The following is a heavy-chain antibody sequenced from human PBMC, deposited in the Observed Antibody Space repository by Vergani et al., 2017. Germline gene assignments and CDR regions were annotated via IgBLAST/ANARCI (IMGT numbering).Heavy chain of an antibody. CDR1: GGSFSGYY. V-gene: IGHV4-34*01. D-gene: IGHD6-13*01. J-gene: IGHJ3*02. CDR3: AGGSSSWYNHAFDI. Sequence: QVQLQQWGAGLLKPSETLSLTCAVYGGSFSGYYWSWIRQPPGKGLEWIGEINHSGSTNYNPSLKSRVTISVDTSKNLFSLKLSSVTAADTAVYYCAGGSSSWYNHAFDIWGQGTMVTVSS. CDR2: INHSGST.